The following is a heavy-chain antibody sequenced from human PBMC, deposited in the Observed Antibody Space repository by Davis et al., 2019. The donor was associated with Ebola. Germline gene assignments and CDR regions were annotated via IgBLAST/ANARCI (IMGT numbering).Heavy chain of an antibody. CDR3: ARGGYD. V-gene: IGHV3-30*03. D-gene: IGHD3-3*01. J-gene: IGHJ4*02. CDR1: GFTFSSYG. Sequence: GGSLRLSCAASGFTFSSYGMHWVRQAPGKGLEWVAVISYDGSNKYYADSVKGRFTISRDNSKNTLYPQMNSLRDEDTAVYYCARGGYDWGQGTLVTVSS. CDR2: ISYDGSNK.